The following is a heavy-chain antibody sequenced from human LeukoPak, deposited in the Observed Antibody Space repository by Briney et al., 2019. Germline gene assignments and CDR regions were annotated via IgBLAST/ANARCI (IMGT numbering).Heavy chain of an antibody. J-gene: IGHJ4*02. D-gene: IGHD3-16*01. CDR2: ISSNGGST. CDR1: GFTFSNYA. V-gene: IGHV3-64*01. Sequence: GGSLRLSCAAPGFTFSNYAMHWVRQAPGKGLEYVSAISSNGGSTYYANSVKGRFTISRDNSKNTLYLQMGSLRAEDMAVYYCARGLSPGYYFDYWGQGTLVTVSS. CDR3: ARGLSPGYYFDY.